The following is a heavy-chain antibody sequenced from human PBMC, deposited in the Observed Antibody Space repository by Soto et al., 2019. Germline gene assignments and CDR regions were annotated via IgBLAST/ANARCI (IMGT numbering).Heavy chain of an antibody. D-gene: IGHD3-10*01. CDR3: AREGYYAGSGTYSPPRYYGMDA. CDR2: ISDYNGNT. CDR1: GYTFTNYG. J-gene: IGHJ6*02. V-gene: IGHV1-18*01. Sequence: QVQLVQSGAEVKKPGASVKVSCKASGYTFTNYGITWVRQAPGQGLEWMGWISDYNGNTFYGKKFQGRVMMTTDTPTRTAYMGRKSLRSDDTAVYYCAREGYYAGSGTYSPPRYYGMDAWGQGTTVTVSS.